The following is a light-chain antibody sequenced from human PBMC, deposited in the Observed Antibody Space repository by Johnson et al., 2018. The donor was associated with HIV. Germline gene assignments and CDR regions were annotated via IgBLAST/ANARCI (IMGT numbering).Light chain of an antibody. CDR3: QSYDNALSGSKV. Sequence: QAVLTQPPSVSAAPGQRVTISCTGSSSNIGAGYDVHWYQQFPGTAPKLLIYGNDNRPSGVPERFSGSKSGPSASMAITGLQAEDEVDYYCQSYDNALSGSKVFGTGTKVTVL. J-gene: IGLJ1*01. CDR2: GND. V-gene: IGLV1-40*01. CDR1: SSNIGAGYD.